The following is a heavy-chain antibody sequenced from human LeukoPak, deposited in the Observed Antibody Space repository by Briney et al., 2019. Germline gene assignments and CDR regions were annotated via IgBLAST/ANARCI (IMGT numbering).Heavy chain of an antibody. V-gene: IGHV4-30-2*01. D-gene: IGHD6-6*01. CDR2: INHSGST. Sequence: PSQTLSLTCTVSGGSISSGGYYWSWIRQPPGKGLEWIGYINHSGSTYYNPSLKSRVTISVDRSKNQFSLKLSSVTAADTAVYYCARVIAARSVWFDPWGQGTLVTVSS. J-gene: IGHJ5*02. CDR3: ARVIAARSVWFDP. CDR1: GGSISSGGYY.